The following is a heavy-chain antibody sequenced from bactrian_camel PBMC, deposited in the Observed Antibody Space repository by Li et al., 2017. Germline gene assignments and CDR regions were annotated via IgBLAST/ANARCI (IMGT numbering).Heavy chain of an antibody. CDR3: TVRPNSAEDNY. J-gene: IGHJ4*01. Sequence: DVQLVESGGGLVQPGGSLRLSCAASGFTFNDYTMRWVRQAAGKGPEWVSSISSGGTTYYSDSVKGRFTISRDNAKDTLYPQLNSLETEDTALYYCTVRPNSAEDNYWGQGTQVTVS. CDR2: ISSGGTT. V-gene: IGHV3S31*01. CDR1: GFTFNDYT.